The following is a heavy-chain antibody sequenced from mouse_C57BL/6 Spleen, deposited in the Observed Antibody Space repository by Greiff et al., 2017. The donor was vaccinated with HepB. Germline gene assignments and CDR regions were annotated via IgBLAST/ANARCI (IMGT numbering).Heavy chain of an antibody. CDR1: GYAFSSYW. J-gene: IGHJ2*01. D-gene: IGHD3-2*02. V-gene: IGHV1-80*01. CDR3: ARAQATSAPSDY. CDR2: IYPGDGDT. Sequence: VQLQQSGAELVKPGASVKISCKASGYAFSSYWMNWVKQRPGKGLEWIGQIYPGDGDTNYNGKVKGKATLTADKSSSTAHMQLSSLTSEDSAVYFCARAQATSAPSDYWGQGTTLTVSS.